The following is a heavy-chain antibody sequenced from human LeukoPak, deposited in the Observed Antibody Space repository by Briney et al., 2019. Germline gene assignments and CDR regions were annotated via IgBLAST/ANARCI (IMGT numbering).Heavy chain of an antibody. CDR2: INHSGST. V-gene: IGHV4-34*01. CDR1: GGSFSGYY. D-gene: IGHD6-6*01. Sequence: SETLFLTCAVYGGSFSGYYWSWIRQPPGKGLEWIGEINHSGSTNYNPSLKSRVTISVDTSKNQFSLKLSSVTAADTAVYYCARGIGIAARPNYMDVWGKGTTVTVSS. CDR3: ARGIGIAARPNYMDV. J-gene: IGHJ6*03.